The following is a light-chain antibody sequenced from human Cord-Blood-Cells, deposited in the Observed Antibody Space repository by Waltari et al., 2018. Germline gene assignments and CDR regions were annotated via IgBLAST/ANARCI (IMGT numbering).Light chain of an antibody. CDR3: SSYTSSSTYV. Sequence: QSALTQPAAESGSPGQSITISCTATSRDVGGYNYVPWYQQHPGKAPKLMIYEVSNRPSGVSNRFSGSKSGNTASLTISGLQAEDEADYCCSSYTSSSTYVFGTGTKVTVL. CDR2: EVS. J-gene: IGLJ1*01. CDR1: SRDVGGYNY. V-gene: IGLV2-14*01.